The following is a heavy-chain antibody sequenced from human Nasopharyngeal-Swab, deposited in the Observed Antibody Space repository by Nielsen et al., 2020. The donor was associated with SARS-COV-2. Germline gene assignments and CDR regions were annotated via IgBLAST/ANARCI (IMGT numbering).Heavy chain of an antibody. Sequence: GESLKIPCAASGFTFSSYWMHWVRQAPGKGLVWVARNKSDGSSTSYADSVKGRFTISSDNAKNTLYLQMNSLRAEDTAVYYCARAYYFDSWGQGTLVTVSS. CDR3: ARAYYFDS. CDR2: NKSDGSST. J-gene: IGHJ4*02. V-gene: IGHV3-74*01. CDR1: GFTFSSYW.